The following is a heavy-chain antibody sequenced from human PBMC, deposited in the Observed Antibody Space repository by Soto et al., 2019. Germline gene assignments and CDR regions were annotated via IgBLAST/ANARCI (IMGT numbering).Heavy chain of an antibody. D-gene: IGHD2-8*01. Sequence: QVQLQESGPGLVKPSQTLSLTGPVSGGSISSGDYYCSWIRQPPGRGLEWIGYIYYSGSTYYNPSLKSRVTISVDTSKNQFSLKLSSVTAADTAVYYCARSMVYAIPHMDVWGQGTTVTVSS. J-gene: IGHJ6*02. CDR2: IYYSGST. CDR1: GGSISSGDYY. V-gene: IGHV4-30-4*01. CDR3: ARSMVYAIPHMDV.